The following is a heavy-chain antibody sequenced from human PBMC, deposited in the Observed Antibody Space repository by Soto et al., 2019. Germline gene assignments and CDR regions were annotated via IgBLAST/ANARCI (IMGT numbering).Heavy chain of an antibody. V-gene: IGHV5-51*01. J-gene: IGHJ6*02. D-gene: IGHD6-13*01. Sequence: PGESLKISCKGSGYRFTSYWIAWVRQMPGKGLEWMGISYPGDSNTRYSPSFQGQVTMSFDNSISTAYLQWNNLKPSDTAMYYCARPSAGGKYYYGMDVWGQGTTGTVS. CDR3: ARPSAGGKYYYGMDV. CDR2: SYPGDSNT. CDR1: GYRFTSYW.